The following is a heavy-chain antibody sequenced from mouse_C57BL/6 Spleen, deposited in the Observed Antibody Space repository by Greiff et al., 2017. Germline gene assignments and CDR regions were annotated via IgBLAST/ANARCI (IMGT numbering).Heavy chain of an antibody. CDR3: AREENSWFAY. Sequence: VQLQQSGPELVKPGASVKIPCKASGYTFTDYNMDWVKQSHGKSLEWIGDINPNNGGTIYNQKFKGKATLTVDTSSSTAYLELRSLTSEDTAVYYCAREENSWFAYWGKGTRDTGSA. J-gene: IGHJ3*01. CDR1: GYTFTDYN. CDR2: INPNNGGT. V-gene: IGHV1-18*01.